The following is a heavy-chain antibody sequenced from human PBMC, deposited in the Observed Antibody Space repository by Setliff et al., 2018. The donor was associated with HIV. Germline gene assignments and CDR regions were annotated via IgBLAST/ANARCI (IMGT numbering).Heavy chain of an antibody. CDR1: GFTFSDYY. CDR3: ARDRAYCSSGSCYRPLVYYFYYMDV. Sequence: ASVKVSCKASGFTFSDYYMHWVRQAPGQGLEWMGWVRPYNADKNYAQKFQGRVTMTSDTSISTAYLELSGLTSDDTAIYYRARDRAYCSSGSCYRPLVYYFYYMDVWGTGTTVTVSS. D-gene: IGHD2-15*01. V-gene: IGHV1-2*02. CDR2: VRPYNADK. J-gene: IGHJ6*03.